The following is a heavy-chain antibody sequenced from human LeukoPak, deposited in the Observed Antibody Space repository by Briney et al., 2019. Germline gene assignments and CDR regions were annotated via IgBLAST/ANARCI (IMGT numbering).Heavy chain of an antibody. Sequence: PGGSLSLSCAASGFTFSTNAMSWVRQAPGKGLEWVSAISGSGGSTYYADSVKGRFTISRDNSKNTLYLQMNSLRAEDTAVYYCAKPLVGTYYFDSWGQGTLVTVSS. V-gene: IGHV3-23*01. CDR2: ISGSGGST. D-gene: IGHD2-21*02. CDR1: GFTFSTNA. J-gene: IGHJ4*02. CDR3: AKPLVGTYYFDS.